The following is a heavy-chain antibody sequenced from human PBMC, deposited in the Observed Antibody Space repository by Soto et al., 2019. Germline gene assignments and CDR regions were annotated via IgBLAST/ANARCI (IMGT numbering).Heavy chain of an antibody. J-gene: IGHJ4*02. CDR1: GFTFSSYW. D-gene: IGHD6-13*01. V-gene: IGHV3-7*03. CDR2: INQDGSEK. Sequence: GGSLRLSCADSGFTFSSYWMSWVRQAPGKGLEWVANINQDGSEKYYVDSVKGRFTISRDNAKNSLYLRMNSLRAEDTAIYYCARGSGYGNSRFDSWGQGTLVTVSS. CDR3: ARGSGYGNSRFDS.